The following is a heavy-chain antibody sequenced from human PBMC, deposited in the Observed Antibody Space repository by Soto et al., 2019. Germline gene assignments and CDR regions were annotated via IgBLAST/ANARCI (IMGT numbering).Heavy chain of an antibody. CDR3: ARDHNDFWSLYPLAFDY. CDR1: GGSLTKYY. CDR2: ISTSGNV. J-gene: IGHJ4*02. Sequence: SETLSLTCTVSGGSLTKYYWSWIRQPAGKGLEWIGRISTSGNVVSKASLRSRLTMSVDTSKNQFSLRLTSVTAADTAVYYCARDHNDFWSLYPLAFDYWGQGALVTVSS. V-gene: IGHV4-4*07. D-gene: IGHD3-3*01.